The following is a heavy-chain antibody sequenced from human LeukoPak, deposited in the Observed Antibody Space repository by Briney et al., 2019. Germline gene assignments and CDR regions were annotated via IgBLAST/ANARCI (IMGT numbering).Heavy chain of an antibody. CDR1: GGTFSSYA. J-gene: IGHJ5*02. CDR3: AIRHYYDSSGYYVWFDP. Sequence: SVKVSCKASGGTFSSYAISWVRQAPGQGLEWMGGIIPIFGTANYAQKFQGRVTITTDESTSTAYMELSSLRSEDTAVCYCAIRHYYDSSGYYVWFDPWGQGTLVTVSS. V-gene: IGHV1-69*05. D-gene: IGHD3-22*01. CDR2: IIPIFGTA.